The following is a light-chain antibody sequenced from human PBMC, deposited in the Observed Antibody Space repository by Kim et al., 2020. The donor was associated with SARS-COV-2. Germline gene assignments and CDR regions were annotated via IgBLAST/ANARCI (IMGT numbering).Light chain of an antibody. V-gene: IGLV3-1*01. CDR1: KLGDKY. Sequence: SYELTQPPSVSVSPGQTASITCSGDKLGDKYVCWYQQRPGQSPVLVIYQDNKRPSGIPERFSGSNSGNTATLTISWTQAMDEADYYCQAWDSSIVVFGGGTQLTVL. CDR2: QDN. J-gene: IGLJ2*01. CDR3: QAWDSSIVV.